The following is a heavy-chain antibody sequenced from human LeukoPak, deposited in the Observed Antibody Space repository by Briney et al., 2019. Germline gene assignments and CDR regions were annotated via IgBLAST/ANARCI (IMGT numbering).Heavy chain of an antibody. D-gene: IGHD3-3*01. J-gene: IGHJ3*02. Sequence: ASVKVSCKASGYTFTGYYMHWVRQAPGQGLEWMGWINPNSGGTNYAQKFQGRVTMTRDTSISTAYMELSRLRSDDTAVYYCARDGSHDFWSGYSSGAFDIWGQGTMVTVSS. CDR1: GYTFTGYY. V-gene: IGHV1-2*02. CDR2: INPNSGGT. CDR3: ARDGSHDFWSGYSSGAFDI.